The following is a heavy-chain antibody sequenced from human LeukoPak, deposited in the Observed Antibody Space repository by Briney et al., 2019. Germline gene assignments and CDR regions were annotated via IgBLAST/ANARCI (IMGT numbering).Heavy chain of an antibody. J-gene: IGHJ6*04. Sequence: GGSLRLSCAASGFTFSSYGMHWVRQAPGKGLEWISYISGGGGIIHFADSVKGRFTISRANDNNSLYLQMNRLTGEDTAVYFCARVEKGFWSGFKMDVWGMGTTVTVSS. CDR2: ISGGGGII. D-gene: IGHD3-3*01. V-gene: IGHV3-48*01. CDR1: GFTFSSYG. CDR3: ARVEKGFWSGFKMDV.